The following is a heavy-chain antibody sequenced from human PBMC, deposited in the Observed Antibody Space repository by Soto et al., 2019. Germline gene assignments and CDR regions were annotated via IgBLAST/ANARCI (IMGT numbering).Heavy chain of an antibody. Sequence: QVQLVESGGGVVQPGRSLRLSCAASGFTFSSYAMHWVRQAPGKGLEWVAVIPYDGSNTYYADSVKGRFTISRDNSKNTLYLQMNSLRAEDTAVYYCARDSITIFGLDYWGQGTLVTVSS. CDR1: GFTFSSYA. CDR3: ARDSITIFGLDY. V-gene: IGHV3-30-3*01. D-gene: IGHD3-3*01. J-gene: IGHJ4*02. CDR2: IPYDGSNT.